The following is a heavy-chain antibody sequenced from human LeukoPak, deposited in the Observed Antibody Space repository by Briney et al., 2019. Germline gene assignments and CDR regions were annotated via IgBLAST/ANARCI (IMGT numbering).Heavy chain of an antibody. J-gene: IGHJ5*02. D-gene: IGHD1-1*01. CDR3: AREGTAGTNLNWFDP. V-gene: IGHV4-59*01. CDR1: GGSISGYY. Sequence: PSETLSLTCTVVGGSISGYYWSWIRQPPGKGLEWIGYISYSGSTNFNPSLKSRVTISVDTSKNQFSLKLSSVTAADTAVYYCAREGTAGTNLNWFDPWGQGTLVTVSS. CDR2: ISYSGST.